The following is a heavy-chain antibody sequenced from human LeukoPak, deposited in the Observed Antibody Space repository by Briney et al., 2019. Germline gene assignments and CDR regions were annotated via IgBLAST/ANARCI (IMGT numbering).Heavy chain of an antibody. Sequence: ASVKVSCKASGYTFSDYYMHWVRQAPGQGLEWMGWINPNSGGTNYAQSFQGRVTMTRDTSISTAYMELSRLRSDDTAVYYCARDSTIFGVGYIGGGFDYWGQGTLVTVSS. CDR2: INPNSGGT. V-gene: IGHV1-2*02. D-gene: IGHD3-3*01. J-gene: IGHJ4*02. CDR3: ARDSTIFGVGYIGGGFDY. CDR1: GYTFSDYY.